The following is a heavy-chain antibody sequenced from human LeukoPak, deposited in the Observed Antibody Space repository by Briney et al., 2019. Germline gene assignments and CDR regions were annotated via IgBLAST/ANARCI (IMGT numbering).Heavy chain of an antibody. J-gene: IGHJ4*02. CDR3: ARGTGEVVNFGY. V-gene: IGHV4-39*07. CDR1: GDSISSSRHY. Sequence: SETLSLTCSVSGDSISSSRHYWGWIRQPPGKGLEWIGSIYYSGSSYNNPSLKSRVTISVDTSKNQFSLKLSSVTAADTAVYYCARGTGEVVNFGYWGQGTLVTVSS. D-gene: IGHD3-22*01. CDR2: IYYSGSS.